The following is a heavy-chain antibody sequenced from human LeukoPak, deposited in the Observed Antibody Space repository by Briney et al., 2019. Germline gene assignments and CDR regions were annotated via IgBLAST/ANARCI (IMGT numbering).Heavy chain of an antibody. V-gene: IGHV3-30*02. J-gene: IGHJ4*02. Sequence: PGGSLKLSCAPSAFTFSSYGMPWVRQAPGKRLEWVACIRYDGSNKYYADSVKGRFTISRDNSKNTLSLQINSLRAEATAVYYCAKDRYYDFWSGYLDYWGQGTLVTVSS. D-gene: IGHD3-3*01. CDR2: IRYDGSNK. CDR3: AKDRYYDFWSGYLDY. CDR1: AFTFSSYG.